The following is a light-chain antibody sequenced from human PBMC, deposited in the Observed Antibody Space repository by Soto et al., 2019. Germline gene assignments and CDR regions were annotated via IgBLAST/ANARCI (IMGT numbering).Light chain of an antibody. CDR2: AAS. CDR3: QQSNSFPHT. CDR1: PGISNW. Sequence: DIQMTQSPSSVSASVGDRVTITCRASPGISNWLAWYQQKPGQAPKLLIYAASSLHSGVPSRFSGSGSGTDFTLTISSLQPEDFATYFCQQSNSFPHTFGRGPKLEI. V-gene: IGKV1-12*01. J-gene: IGKJ2*01.